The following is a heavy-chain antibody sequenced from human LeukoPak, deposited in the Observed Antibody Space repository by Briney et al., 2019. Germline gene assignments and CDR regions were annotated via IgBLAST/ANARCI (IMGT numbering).Heavy chain of an antibody. J-gene: IGHJ6*03. V-gene: IGHV3-11*04. CDR2: ISSSGSTI. CDR3: ARPGYCSSTSCGKHSHYYMDV. Sequence: LSLTCAVSGYSISSAYYWGWIRQAPGKGLEWVSYISSSGSTIYYADSVKGRFTISRDNAKNSLYLQMNSLRAEDTAVYYCARPGYCSSTSCGKHSHYYMDVWGKGTTVTVSS. CDR1: GYSISSAYY. D-gene: IGHD2-2*01.